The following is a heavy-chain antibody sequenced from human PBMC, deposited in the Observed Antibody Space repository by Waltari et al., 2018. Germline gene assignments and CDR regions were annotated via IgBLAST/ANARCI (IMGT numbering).Heavy chain of an antibody. CDR2: VTPILGTA. Sequence: QVQLVQSGAEVKKPGSSVKVSCKASGGTFSSYAISWVRQAPGQGLEWMGGVTPILGTASYAQKFQGRVTITADESTSTAYMELSSLRSEDTAVYYCARDMYSSGWYTGYWGQGTLVTVSS. D-gene: IGHD6-19*01. CDR1: GGTFSSYA. J-gene: IGHJ4*02. V-gene: IGHV1-69*01. CDR3: ARDMYSSGWYTGY.